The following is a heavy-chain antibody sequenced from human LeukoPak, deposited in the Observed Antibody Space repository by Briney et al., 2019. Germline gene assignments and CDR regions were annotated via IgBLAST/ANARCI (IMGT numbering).Heavy chain of an antibody. J-gene: IGHJ4*02. CDR3: ARDVAAAVSPTFDY. CDR1: AYTFTGYY. D-gene: IGHD6-13*01. V-gene: IGHV1-2*02. Sequence: ASVKVSCKASAYTFTGYYMHWVRQAPGQGLEWMGWINPNSGGTNYAQKFQGRVTMTRDTSISTAYMELSRLRSDDTAVYYCARDVAAAVSPTFDYWGRGSLVTVSS. CDR2: INPNSGGT.